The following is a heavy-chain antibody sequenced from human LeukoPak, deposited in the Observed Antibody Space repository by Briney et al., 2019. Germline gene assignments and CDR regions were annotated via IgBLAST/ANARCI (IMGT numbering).Heavy chain of an antibody. V-gene: IGHV1-18*01. CDR2: ISAYNGNT. CDR1: GYTFTSYG. D-gene: IGHD1-1*01. Sequence: ASVKVSCKASGYTFTSYGISWVRQAPGQGLEWMGWISAYNGNTNYAQKLQGRVTMTTDTFTSTAYMELRSLRSDDTAVYYCARNPVQLERRDAFDIWGQGTMVTVSS. CDR3: ARNPVQLERRDAFDI. J-gene: IGHJ3*02.